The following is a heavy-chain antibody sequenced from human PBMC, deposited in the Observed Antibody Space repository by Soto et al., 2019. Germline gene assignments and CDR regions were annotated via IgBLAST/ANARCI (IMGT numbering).Heavy chain of an antibody. CDR2: INEDGSEK. J-gene: IGHJ4*02. CDR3: ARLMDYYDGSGYSEYFDY. Sequence: GGSLRLSCAASGFTFSNYWMNWGRQAPGKGLEWGANINEDGSEKYYVDSAKGRFTISRDNAKNSLYLQMSSLRAEDTALYYCARLMDYYDGSGYSEYFDYWGQGTLVTVSS. V-gene: IGHV3-7*01. D-gene: IGHD3-22*01. CDR1: GFTFSNYW.